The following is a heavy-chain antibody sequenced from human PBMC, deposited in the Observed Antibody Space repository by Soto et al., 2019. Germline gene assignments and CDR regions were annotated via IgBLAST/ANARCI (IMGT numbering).Heavy chain of an antibody. CDR2: SIPISGTA. CDR1: GGTFSSYA. CDR3: AGGLGGSGVMGDWFDP. D-gene: IGHD3-16*01. Sequence: QVHLVQSVAEVKKPRSAVKVCCKASGGTFSSYAISWVRLAPGQGLEWTGGSIPISGTANYAQKFQGRVRITANESTRAAYMRLSSLRSDNTALYYCAGGLGGSGVMGDWFDPWGQGTLVTVSS. V-gene: IGHV1-69*01. J-gene: IGHJ5*02.